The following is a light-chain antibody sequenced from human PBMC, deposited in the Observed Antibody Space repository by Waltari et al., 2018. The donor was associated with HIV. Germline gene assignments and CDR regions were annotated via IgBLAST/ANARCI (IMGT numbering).Light chain of an antibody. J-gene: IGLJ2*01. V-gene: IGLV3-1*01. CDR2: QDN. CDR1: KLGNKY. CDR3: QAWDTSGVV. Sequence: SSELIQPPSMSVSPGQTASSTCPGDKLGNKYASWYQQKPGQSPVLVMYQDNKRPSDIPERFSGSNSGDTATLTISGTQALDEADYYCQAWDTSGVVFGGGTKLTVL.